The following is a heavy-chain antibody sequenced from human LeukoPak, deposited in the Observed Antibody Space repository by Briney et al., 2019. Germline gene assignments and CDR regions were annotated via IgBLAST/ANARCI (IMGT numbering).Heavy chain of an antibody. J-gene: IGHJ4*02. D-gene: IGHD3-3*01. V-gene: IGHV1-69*05. CDR2: IIPIFGTA. CDR3: ARDLYDFWSGLDY. CDR1: GYTFTSYG. Sequence: ASVKVSCKASGYTFTSYGISWVRQAPGQGLEWMGRIIPIFGTANYAQKFQGRVTITTDESTSTAYMELSSLRSEDTAVYYCARDLYDFWSGLDYWGQGTLVTVSS.